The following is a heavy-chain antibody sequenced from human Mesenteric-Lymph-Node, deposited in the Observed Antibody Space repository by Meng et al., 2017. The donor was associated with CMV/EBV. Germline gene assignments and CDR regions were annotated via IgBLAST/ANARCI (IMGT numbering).Heavy chain of an antibody. Sequence: GESLKISCIASGFTFSSYNMNWVRQAPGKGLEWVSSISSDSIYIYYADSVKGRFTISRDNAKNSLYLQMNSLRAEDTAVYYCARMSAPYDHHDYWGQGTLVTVSS. D-gene: IGHD1-1*01. V-gene: IGHV3-21*01. CDR3: ARMSAPYDHHDY. J-gene: IGHJ4*02. CDR2: ISSDSIYI. CDR1: GFTFSSYN.